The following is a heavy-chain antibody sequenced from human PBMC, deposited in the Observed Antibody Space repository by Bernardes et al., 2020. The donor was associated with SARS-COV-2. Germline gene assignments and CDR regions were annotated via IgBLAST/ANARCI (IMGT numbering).Heavy chain of an antibody. CDR1: GGSFSGYY. V-gene: IGHV4-34*01. J-gene: IGHJ6*02. CDR3: ARSTVRGVILSWGGMDV. CDR2: INHSGST. Sequence: SEPLSLTCAVYGGSFSGYYWSWIRQPPGKGLEWIGEINHSGSTNYNPSLKSRVTISVDTSKNQFSLKLSSVTAADTAVYYCARSTVRGVILSWGGMDVWGPGTTVTVSS. D-gene: IGHD3-10*01.